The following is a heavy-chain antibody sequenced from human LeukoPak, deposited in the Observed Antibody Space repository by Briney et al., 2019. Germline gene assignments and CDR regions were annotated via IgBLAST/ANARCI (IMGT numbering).Heavy chain of an antibody. J-gene: IGHJ3*02. CDR3: ARDSIAAAGPDDAFDI. V-gene: IGHV1-18*01. CDR2: ISAYNGNT. CDR1: GYTFTSYG. D-gene: IGHD6-13*01. Sequence: GASVKVSCKASGYTFTSYGISWVRQAPGQGLEWMGWISAYNGNTNYAQKLQGRVTMTTDTSTSTAYMELRSLRSDDTAVYYCARDSIAAAGPDDAFDIWGQGTMVTVSS.